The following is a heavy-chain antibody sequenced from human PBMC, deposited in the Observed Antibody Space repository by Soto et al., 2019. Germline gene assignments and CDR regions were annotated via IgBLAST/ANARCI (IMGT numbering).Heavy chain of an antibody. CDR3: ASGRASSSWSSLVHRAKWFDP. V-gene: IGHV1-8*01. J-gene: IGHJ5*02. Sequence: GASVKVSCKASGYTFTSYDINWVRQATGQGLEWAGWMNPNSGNTGYAQKFQGRVTMTRNTSISTAYMELSSLRSEDTAVYYCASGRASSSWSSLVHRAKWFDPWGQGTLVTVSS. CDR1: GYTFTSYD. D-gene: IGHD6-13*01. CDR2: MNPNSGNT.